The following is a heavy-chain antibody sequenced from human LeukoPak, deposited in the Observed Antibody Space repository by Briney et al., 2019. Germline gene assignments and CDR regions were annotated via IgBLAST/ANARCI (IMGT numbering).Heavy chain of an antibody. D-gene: IGHD6-13*01. Sequence: PSETLSLTCAVSGYSISSGYYWGWIRQPPGMGLEWIGSIYHSGSTYYNPSLKSRVTISVDTSKNQFSLKLSSVTAADTAVYYCARHGNLQGSSWYYFDYWGQGTLVTVSS. J-gene: IGHJ4*02. CDR3: ARHGNLQGSSWYYFDY. CDR2: IYHSGST. CDR1: GYSISSGYY. V-gene: IGHV4-38-2*01.